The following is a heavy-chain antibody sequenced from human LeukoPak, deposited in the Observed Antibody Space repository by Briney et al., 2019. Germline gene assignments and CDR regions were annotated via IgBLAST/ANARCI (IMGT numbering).Heavy chain of an antibody. V-gene: IGHV4-39*01. Sequence: SETLSLTCTVSGGSISSSSYYWGWIRQPPGKGLKWIGSIYYSGSTYYDPSLKSRVTISVDTSKNQFSLKLNSVTAADTAVYYCARNRYYYGSGNYGVPNWFDPWGRGTLVTVSS. CDR1: GGSISSSSYY. J-gene: IGHJ5*02. D-gene: IGHD3-10*01. CDR2: IYYSGST. CDR3: ARNRYYYGSGNYGVPNWFDP.